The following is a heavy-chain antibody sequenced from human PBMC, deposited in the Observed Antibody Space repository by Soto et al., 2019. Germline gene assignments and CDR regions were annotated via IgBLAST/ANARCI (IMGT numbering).Heavy chain of an antibody. V-gene: IGHV3-66*01. CDR2: IYSGGST. D-gene: IGHD5-12*01. CDR1: GFTVSSNY. CDR3: ARGSSGYDSYFDY. Sequence: GGSLRLSCAASGFTVSSNYMSWVRQAPGKGLEWVSVIYSGGSTYYADSVKGRFTISRDNSKNTLYLQMNSLGAEDTAVYYCARGSSGYDSYFDYWGQGTLVTVSS. J-gene: IGHJ4*02.